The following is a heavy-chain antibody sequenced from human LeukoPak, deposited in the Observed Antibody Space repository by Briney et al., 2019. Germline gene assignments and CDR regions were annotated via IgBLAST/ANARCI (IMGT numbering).Heavy chain of an antibody. D-gene: IGHD5-18*01. Sequence: SETLSLTXTVSGYSISSTYYWGWIRQPPGKGLEWIGSINDGGSTYYDPSRKSRVTISVDTSNNQFSLKVNSVPAADTAVYYCARLGGNSYGSYYFDYWGQGTLVTASS. J-gene: IGHJ4*02. CDR1: GYSISSTYY. CDR2: INDGGST. CDR3: ARLGGNSYGSYYFDY. V-gene: IGHV4-38-2*02.